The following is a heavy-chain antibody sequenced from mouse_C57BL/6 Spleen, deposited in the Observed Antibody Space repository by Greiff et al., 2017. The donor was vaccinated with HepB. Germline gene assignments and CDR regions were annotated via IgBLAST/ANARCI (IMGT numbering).Heavy chain of an antibody. D-gene: IGHD1-1*01. CDR3: ARGYGSSPYYFDY. CDR2: IYPGGGYT. J-gene: IGHJ2*01. CDR1: GYTFTNYW. V-gene: IGHV1-63*01. Sequence: QVQLQQSGAELVRPGTSVKMSCKASGYTFTNYWIGWAKQRPGHGLEWIGDIYPGGGYTNYNEKFKGKATLTADKSSSTAYMQFSSLTSEDSAIYYCARGYGSSPYYFDYWGQGTTLTVSS.